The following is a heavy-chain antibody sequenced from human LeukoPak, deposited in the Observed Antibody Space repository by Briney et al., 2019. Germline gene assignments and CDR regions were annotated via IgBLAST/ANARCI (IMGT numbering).Heavy chain of an antibody. J-gene: IGHJ4*02. CDR3: TTRIVGATSFDY. CDR1: X. CDR2: IKSKTDGGTT. V-gene: IGHV3-15*01. Sequence: XMXXVXQXXXXXXXWXGRIKSKTDGGTTDYAAPVKGRFTISRDDSKNTLYLQMNSLKTEDTAVYYCTTRIVGATSFDYWGQGTLVTVSS. D-gene: IGHD1-26*01.